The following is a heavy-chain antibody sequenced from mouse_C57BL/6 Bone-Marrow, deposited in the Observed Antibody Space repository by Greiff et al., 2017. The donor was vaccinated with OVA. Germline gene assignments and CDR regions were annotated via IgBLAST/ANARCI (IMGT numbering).Heavy chain of an antibody. V-gene: IGHV5-4*03. Sequence: EVKLMESGGGLVKPGGSLKLSCAASGFTFSSYAMSWVRQTPEKRLEWVATISAGGSYTYYPDNVKGRFTISRDNAKNNLYLQMSHLKSEDTAMYYCERVWDYWGQGTTLTVSA. CDR3: ERVWDY. CDR2: ISAGGSYT. CDR1: GFTFSSYA. J-gene: IGHJ2*01.